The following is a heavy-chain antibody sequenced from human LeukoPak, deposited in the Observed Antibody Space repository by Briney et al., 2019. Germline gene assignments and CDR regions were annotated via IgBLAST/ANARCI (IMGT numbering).Heavy chain of an antibody. CDR1: GFTFSSYG. Sequence: PGGSLRLSCAASGFTFSSYGMPWVRQAPGKGLEWVAVISYDGSNKYYADSVKGRFTISRDNSKNTLYLQMNSLRAEDTAVYYCAKILNEGYSSGWYRDYWGQGTLVTVSS. D-gene: IGHD6-19*01. CDR3: AKILNEGYSSGWYRDY. CDR2: ISYDGSNK. V-gene: IGHV3-30*18. J-gene: IGHJ4*02.